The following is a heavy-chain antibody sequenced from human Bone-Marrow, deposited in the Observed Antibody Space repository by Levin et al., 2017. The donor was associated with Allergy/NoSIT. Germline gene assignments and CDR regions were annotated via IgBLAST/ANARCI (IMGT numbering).Heavy chain of an antibody. CDR3: STAGPTSGYADAFEM. V-gene: IGHV3-30*04. J-gene: IGHJ3*02. CDR1: GFTFSRYV. CDR2: ISHDETSI. D-gene: IGHD3-22*01. Sequence: GGSLRLSCVVSGFTFSRYVLHWVRQAPGKGLEWVAVISHDETSIIYADSVRGRFTISKDNSKNTLYLQMNTLIDEDTAMYYCSTAGPTSGYADAFEMWGQGTMVTVSS.